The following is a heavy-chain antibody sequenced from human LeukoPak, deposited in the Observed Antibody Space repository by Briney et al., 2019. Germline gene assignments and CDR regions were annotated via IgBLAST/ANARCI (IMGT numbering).Heavy chain of an antibody. Sequence: GASVKVSCKASGGTFSSYAISWVRQAPGQGLEWMGGIIPIFGTANYAQKFQGRVTITADKSTSTAYMELRSLRSDDTAVYYCAREGGLWFGELCCSENWFDPWGQGTLVTVSS. D-gene: IGHD3-10*01. V-gene: IGHV1-69*06. J-gene: IGHJ5*02. CDR2: IIPIFGTA. CDR1: GGTFSSYA. CDR3: AREGGLWFGELCCSENWFDP.